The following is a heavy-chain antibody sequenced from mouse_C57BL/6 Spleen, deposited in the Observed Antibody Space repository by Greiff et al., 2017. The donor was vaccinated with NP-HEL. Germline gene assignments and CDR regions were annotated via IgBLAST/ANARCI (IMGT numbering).Heavy chain of an antibody. J-gene: IGHJ2*01. CDR3: ARDWDEGVDY. Sequence: LVESGAELVRPGASVKLSCKASGYTFTDYYINWVKQRPGQGLEWIARIYPGSGNTYYNEKFKGKATLTAEKSSSTAYMQLSSLTSEDSAVYFCARDWDEGVDYWGQGTTLTVSS. CDR1: GYTFTDYY. D-gene: IGHD4-1*01. CDR2: IYPGSGNT. V-gene: IGHV1-76*01.